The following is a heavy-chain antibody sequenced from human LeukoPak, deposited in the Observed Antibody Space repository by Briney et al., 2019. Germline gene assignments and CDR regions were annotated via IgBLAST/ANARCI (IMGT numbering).Heavy chain of an antibody. CDR3: AREQLVCFDY. Sequence: GGSLRLSCAASGFTFSSYAMHWVRQAPGKGLEWVAVISYDGSNKYYADSVKGRFTISRDNSKSTLYLQMNSLRAEDTAVYYCAREQLVCFDYWGQGTLVTVSS. CDR1: GFTFSSYA. D-gene: IGHD6-13*01. CDR2: ISYDGSNK. V-gene: IGHV3-30*04. J-gene: IGHJ4*02.